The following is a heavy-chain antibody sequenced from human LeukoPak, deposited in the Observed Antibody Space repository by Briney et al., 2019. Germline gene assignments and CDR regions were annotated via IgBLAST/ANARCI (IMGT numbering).Heavy chain of an antibody. CDR2: ISLNNGGT. D-gene: IGHD5-24*01. Sequence: ASVKLSCKASGYTFTGYYVHWVRQAPGQGFEWVGCISLNNGGTYYPQKFQGSVTMTRDTSITTAYMELSSLSSDDTAVYYCATDSRRDRNPSLFTFDYWGQGTLVAVSS. V-gene: IGHV1-2*02. CDR1: GYTFTGYY. CDR3: ATDSRRDRNPSLFTFDY. J-gene: IGHJ4*02.